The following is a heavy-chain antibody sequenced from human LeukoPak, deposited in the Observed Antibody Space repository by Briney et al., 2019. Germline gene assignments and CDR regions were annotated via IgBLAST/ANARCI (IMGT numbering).Heavy chain of an antibody. CDR3: ARGPGDFWSGYYVDY. V-gene: IGHV4-38-2*02. Sequence: SETLSLTCTVSGYSISSGYYWGWIRQPPGKGLEWIGSIYHSGSTYYNPSLKSRVTISVDTSKNQFSLKLSSVTAADTAVYYCARGPGDFWSGYYVDYWGQGTLVTVSS. CDR2: IYHSGST. CDR1: GYSISSGYY. D-gene: IGHD3-3*01. J-gene: IGHJ4*02.